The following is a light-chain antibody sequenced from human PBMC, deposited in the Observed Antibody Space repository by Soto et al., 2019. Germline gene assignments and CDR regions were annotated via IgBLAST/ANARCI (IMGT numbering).Light chain of an antibody. CDR3: QVWESGRRV. J-gene: IGLJ1*01. CDR1: NIGGKS. Sequence: LTQPPSVSVAPGQTAVISCGGNNIGGKSVHWYQQKPGQAPVLVVYDDSDRPSGIPERFSGSNSVNTATLTISRVAAGDEAHYYCQVWESGRRVFGTGTKVTVL. V-gene: IGLV3-21*02. CDR2: DDS.